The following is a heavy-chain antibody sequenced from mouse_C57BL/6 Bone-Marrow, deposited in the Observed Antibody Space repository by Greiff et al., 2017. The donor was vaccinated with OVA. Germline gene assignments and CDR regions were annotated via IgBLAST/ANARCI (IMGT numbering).Heavy chain of an antibody. J-gene: IGHJ3*01. CDR2: IDPADSYT. Sequence: QVQLQQPGAELVRPGTSVKLSCKASGYTFTSYWMHWVKQRPGQGLEWIGVIDPADSYTNYNHKFKGKATLTVDTSSSTAYMQLSSLTSEDSAVYYCARGCCSFAYWGQGTLVTVSA. CDR1: GYTFTSYW. CDR3: ARGCCSFAY. V-gene: IGHV1-59*01.